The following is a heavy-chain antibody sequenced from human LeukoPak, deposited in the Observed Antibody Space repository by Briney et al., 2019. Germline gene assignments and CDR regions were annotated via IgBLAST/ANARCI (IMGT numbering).Heavy chain of an antibody. Sequence: PGGSLRLSCAASGFPFSNAWMGWVRQAPGKGLERVGRIKSKTDGGTTDYAAPVKGRFTISRDDSKNTLYLQMNSLKTEDTAVYYCTTNSRNEGLLDYWGQGTLVTVSS. V-gene: IGHV3-15*01. D-gene: IGHD3-10*01. CDR2: IKSKTDGGTT. CDR3: TTNSRNEGLLDY. CDR1: GFPFSNAW. J-gene: IGHJ4*02.